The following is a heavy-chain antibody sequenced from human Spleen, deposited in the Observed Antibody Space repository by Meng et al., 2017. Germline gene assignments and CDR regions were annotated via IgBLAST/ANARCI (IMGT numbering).Heavy chain of an antibody. CDR3: ARGGIFGVANWFDP. V-gene: IGHV4-34*01. CDR1: VGSFSDYS. J-gene: IGHJ5*02. CDR2: INHSGHT. D-gene: IGHD3-3*01. Sequence: QVRLQQWGAGLLKPSETPYLTCAVYVGSFSDYSWTWIRQTPGKGREWIGDINHSGHTNYNPSLKSRLTISVDTAKNQISLKLTSVTAAETAVYYCARGGIFGVANWFDPWGQGTLVTVSS.